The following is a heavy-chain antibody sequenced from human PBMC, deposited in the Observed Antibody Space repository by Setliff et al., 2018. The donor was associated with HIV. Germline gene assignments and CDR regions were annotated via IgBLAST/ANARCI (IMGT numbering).Heavy chain of an antibody. Sequence: PSETLSLTCTVSGASLTRGYYYWSWIRQPAGKELEWIGRIYTTRSTNYNSSLQSRVTISADTSRNHFSLRLGSVTAADTAVYYCARQTYKSGRYDSWGQGTLVTVSS. CDR2: IYTTRST. D-gene: IGHD3-3*01. CDR3: ARQTYKSGRYDS. CDR1: GASLTRGYYY. V-gene: IGHV4-61*02. J-gene: IGHJ5*01.